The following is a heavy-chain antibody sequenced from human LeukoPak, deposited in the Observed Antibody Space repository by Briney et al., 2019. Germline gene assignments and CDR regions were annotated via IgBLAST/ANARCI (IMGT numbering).Heavy chain of an antibody. J-gene: IGHJ3*02. CDR2: IKQDGSDK. Sequence: GGSLRLSCAASGFTFSSYWMTWVRQAPGKGLEWVANIKQDGSDKNYVDSVKGRFTISRDNAKKLLYLQMNSLRAEDTAVYYCARDLPDVLTGYSDNAFDIWGQGTMVTVSS. CDR3: ARDLPDVLTGYSDNAFDI. V-gene: IGHV3-7*03. D-gene: IGHD3-9*01. CDR1: GFTFSSYW.